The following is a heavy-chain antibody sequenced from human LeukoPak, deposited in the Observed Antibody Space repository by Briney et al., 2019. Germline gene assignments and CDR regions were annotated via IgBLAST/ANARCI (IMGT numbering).Heavy chain of an antibody. CDR1: GDSMILSTYY. D-gene: IGHD2-21*01. J-gene: IGHJ4*02. V-gene: IGHV4-39*01. CDR2: IYHSGSA. CDR3: ARLTICRARYCGPPDGPRGFDS. Sequence: SETLSLTCTVSGDSMILSTYYWGWIRQPPGMGLEWIGLIYHSGSAYYNPSLESRVAISVDTSKGQFSLRLTSVAAADTALYYCARLTICRARYCGPPDGPRGFDSWGQGALVIVSS.